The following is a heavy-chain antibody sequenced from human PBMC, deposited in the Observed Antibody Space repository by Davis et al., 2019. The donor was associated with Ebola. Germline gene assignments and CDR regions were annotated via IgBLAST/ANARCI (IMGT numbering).Heavy chain of an antibody. Sequence: GESLKISCAASGFTLSDYAMSWVRQTPGRGLEWVSTISDSGGTTYYADSVKGRFTISRDTSKNMLFLQMSSLRVGDTAVYYCAKGGIVVVPAAMDYYYYGMDVWGQGTTVTVSS. CDR2: ISDSGGTT. D-gene: IGHD2-2*01. CDR3: AKGGIVVVPAAMDYYYYGMDV. CDR1: GFTLSDYA. J-gene: IGHJ6*02. V-gene: IGHV3-23*01.